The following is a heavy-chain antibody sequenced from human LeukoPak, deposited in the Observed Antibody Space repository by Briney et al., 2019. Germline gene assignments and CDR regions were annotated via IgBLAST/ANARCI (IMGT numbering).Heavy chain of an antibody. Sequence: SETLSLTCTVSGGSISSYYWSWIRQPPGKGLEWIGYIYYSGSTNYNPSLKSRVTISVDTSKNQFSLKLSSATAADTAVYYCARLRFLEWPEGFDPWGQGTLVTVSS. CDR2: IYYSGST. V-gene: IGHV4-59*01. CDR3: ARLRFLEWPEGFDP. J-gene: IGHJ5*02. CDR1: GGSISSYY. D-gene: IGHD3-3*01.